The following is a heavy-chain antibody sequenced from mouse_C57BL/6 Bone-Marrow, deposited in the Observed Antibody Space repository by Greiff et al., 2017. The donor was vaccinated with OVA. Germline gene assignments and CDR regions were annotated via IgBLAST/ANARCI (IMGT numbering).Heavy chain of an antibody. CDR3: ARRGYGNPYYAMDY. CDR1: GFTFSSYG. J-gene: IGHJ4*01. D-gene: IGHD2-10*02. V-gene: IGHV5-6*02. Sequence: EVKLVESGGDLVKPGGSLKLSCAASGFTFSSYGMSWVRQTPDKRLEWVATISSGGSYTYYPDSVKGRFTISRDNAKNTLYLQMSSLKSEDTAMYYCARRGYGNPYYAMDYWGQGTSVTVSS. CDR2: ISSGGSYT.